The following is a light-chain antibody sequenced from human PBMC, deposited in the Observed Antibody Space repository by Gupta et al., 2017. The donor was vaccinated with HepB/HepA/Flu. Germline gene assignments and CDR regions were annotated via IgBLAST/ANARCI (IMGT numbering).Light chain of an antibody. Sequence: DIQMTQSPSSLSASVGDRVTITCRASQSISSSLNWYQQRPGKAPKLLIYDATTLQSGVPSRFSGSGSGTDFSLSIVSLQPEDFVTYDCQQNYRTPKTFGQGTRVEVK. J-gene: IGKJ1*01. V-gene: IGKV1-39*01. CDR1: QSISSS. CDR3: QQNYRTPKT. CDR2: DAT.